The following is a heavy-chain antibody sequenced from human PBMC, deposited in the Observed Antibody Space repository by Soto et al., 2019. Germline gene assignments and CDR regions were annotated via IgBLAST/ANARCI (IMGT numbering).Heavy chain of an antibody. CDR3: ARGGGTILAPLP. D-gene: IGHD3-3*01. CDR2: INSNSGAT. J-gene: IGHJ5*02. V-gene: IGHV1-2*02. Sequence: ASVKVSCKASGYTFTGYFMHWVRQAPGQGLEWMGWINSNSGATKYAQKFQGRVTLSRDTSISTAYMVLGGLRSDDTAVYYCARGGGTILAPLPWGEGTLVTVSS. CDR1: GYTFTGYF.